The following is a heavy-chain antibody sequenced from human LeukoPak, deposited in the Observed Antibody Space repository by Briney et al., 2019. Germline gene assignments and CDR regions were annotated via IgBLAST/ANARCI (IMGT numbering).Heavy chain of an antibody. V-gene: IGHV3-23*01. CDR2: ISGSGGTT. CDR3: AKDEDSSGAPTDY. J-gene: IGHJ4*02. CDR1: GFIFSDYA. Sequence: GGSLRLSCAASGFIFSDYAMNWVRQAPGKGLEWVSAISGSGGTTYYADSVKGRFAISRDNSKNTLYLQMNSLRAEDTAVYYCAKDEDSSGAPTDYWGQGTLVTVSS. D-gene: IGHD6-19*01.